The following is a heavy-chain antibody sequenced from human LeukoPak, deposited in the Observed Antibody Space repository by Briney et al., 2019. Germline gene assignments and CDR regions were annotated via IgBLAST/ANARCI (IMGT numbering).Heavy chain of an antibody. Sequence: GGSLRLSCAASGFTFSSYWMSWVRQAPGKGLEWVANIKQGGSEKYYVDSVKGRFTISRDNAKNSLYLQMNSLRAEDTAVYYCARALQGYAFYMDVWGKGTTVTVSS. J-gene: IGHJ6*03. CDR2: IKQGGSEK. D-gene: IGHD1-1*01. CDR3: ARALQGYAFYMDV. CDR1: GFTFSSYW. V-gene: IGHV3-7*01.